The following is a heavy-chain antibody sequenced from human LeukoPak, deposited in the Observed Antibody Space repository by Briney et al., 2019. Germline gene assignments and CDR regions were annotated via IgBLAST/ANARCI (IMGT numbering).Heavy chain of an antibody. Sequence: PGGSLRLSCAASGFTFEDYAMHWVRQAPGKGLEWVANIKQDGSEKFYVDSVKGRFTISRDNAQNSLYLQMNSLRAEDTAVYYCARVGARYCSSTSCYFDYWGQGTLVTVSS. CDR3: ARVGARYCSSTSCYFDY. V-gene: IGHV3-7*01. CDR2: IKQDGSEK. J-gene: IGHJ4*02. CDR1: GFTFEDYA. D-gene: IGHD2-2*01.